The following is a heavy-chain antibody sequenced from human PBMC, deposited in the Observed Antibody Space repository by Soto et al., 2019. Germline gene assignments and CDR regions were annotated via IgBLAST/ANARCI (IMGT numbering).Heavy chain of an antibody. CDR1: GGSINSYY. V-gene: IGHV4-59*01. CDR2: VYSSGNT. D-gene: IGHD6-13*01. J-gene: IGHJ4*02. CDR3: ARGYSSNWFRVDY. Sequence: SETLSLTCTVSGGSINSYYWSWIRQPPGKGLEWIGHVYSSGNTDYNPSLRSRLTISVDTAKNQFSLNLNSVTAADTALYYCARGYSSNWFRVDYWGQGILVTVS.